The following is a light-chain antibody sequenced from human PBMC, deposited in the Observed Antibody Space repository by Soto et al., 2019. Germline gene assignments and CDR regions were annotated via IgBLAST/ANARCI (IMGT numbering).Light chain of an antibody. CDR1: SSDVGGYDF. J-gene: IGLJ2*01. CDR2: EVS. Sequence: QSALTQPPSASGSPGQSVTISCTGTSSDVGGYDFVSWYQQHPDKAPKLMIYEVSKRPSGVPDRFSGSKSGNTASLTVSGIQAEDEADYYCSSYVGSNSLVFGGGTKLTVL. CDR3: SSYVGSNSLV. V-gene: IGLV2-8*01.